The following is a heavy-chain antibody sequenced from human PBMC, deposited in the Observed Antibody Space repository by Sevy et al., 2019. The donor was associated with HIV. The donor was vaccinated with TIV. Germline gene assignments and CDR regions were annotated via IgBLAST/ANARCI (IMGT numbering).Heavy chain of an antibody. CDR3: ARDYYDSSGYYYGGGLDY. D-gene: IGHD3-22*01. Sequence: GGSLRLSCAASGSTFSDYYMSWIRQAPGKGLEWVSYISSSGSTIYYADSVKGRFTISRDNAKNSLYLQMNSLRAEDTAVYYCARDYYDSSGYYYGGGLDYWGQGTLVTVSS. J-gene: IGHJ4*02. V-gene: IGHV3-11*01. CDR2: ISSSGSTI. CDR1: GSTFSDYY.